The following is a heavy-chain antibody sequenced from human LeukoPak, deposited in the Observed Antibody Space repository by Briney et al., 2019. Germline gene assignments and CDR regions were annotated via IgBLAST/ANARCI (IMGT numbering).Heavy chain of an antibody. CDR3: ASGMRVGPNV. Sequence: PGGSLRLSCAASGFTFGPYTMNWVRQAPGKGLEWVSYISSSGDTIYYADSVKGRFTISRDNAKNSLYLQMNSLRAEDTAAYYCASGMRVGPNVWGQGTLVTVSS. J-gene: IGHJ4*02. V-gene: IGHV3-48*04. CDR2: ISSSGDTI. CDR1: GFTFGPYT. D-gene: IGHD1-26*01.